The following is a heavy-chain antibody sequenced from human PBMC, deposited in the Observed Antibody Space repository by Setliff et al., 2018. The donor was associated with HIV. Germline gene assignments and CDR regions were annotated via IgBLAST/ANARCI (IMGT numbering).Heavy chain of an antibody. Sequence: SETLSLTCAVYGGSFSGYYWNWIRRSPGKGLEWIGEINHRGNTNYNPSLKNRVTISVDTSKNQFSLKLNSVTAADTAVYYCTRSLVVTAHLDYWGQGTLVTVSS. CDR1: GGSFSGYY. CDR3: TRSLVVTAHLDY. V-gene: IGHV4-34*01. CDR2: INHRGNT. D-gene: IGHD2-21*02. J-gene: IGHJ4*02.